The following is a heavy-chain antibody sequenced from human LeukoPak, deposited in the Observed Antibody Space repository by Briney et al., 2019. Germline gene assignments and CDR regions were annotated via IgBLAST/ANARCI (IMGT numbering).Heavy chain of an antibody. J-gene: IGHJ4*02. D-gene: IGHD6-6*01. CDR3: ARLGSSTYSSSSVDYFDY. Sequence: SETLSLTCAVYGGSFSGYYWSWIRQPPGKGLEWIGEINHSGSTNYNPSLKSRVTISVDTSKNQFSLKLSSVTAADTAVYYCARLGSSTYSSSSVDYFDYWGQGTLVTVSS. V-gene: IGHV4-34*01. CDR1: GGSFSGYY. CDR2: INHSGST.